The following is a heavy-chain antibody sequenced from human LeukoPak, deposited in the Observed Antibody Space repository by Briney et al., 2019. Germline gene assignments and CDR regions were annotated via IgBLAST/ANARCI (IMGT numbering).Heavy chain of an antibody. CDR3: ARVAYYGSGSYYKPPYYYYYYMDV. J-gene: IGHJ6*03. CDR2: INPSGGSA. D-gene: IGHD3-10*01. CDR1: GYTFTSYY. Sequence: ASVKVSCKASGYTFTSYYMHWVRQAPGQGLEWMGIINPSGGSASYAQKFQGRVTMTRDTSTSTVYMELSSLRSEDTAVYYCARVAYYGSGSYYKPPYYYYYYMDVWGKGTTVTVSS. V-gene: IGHV1-46*01.